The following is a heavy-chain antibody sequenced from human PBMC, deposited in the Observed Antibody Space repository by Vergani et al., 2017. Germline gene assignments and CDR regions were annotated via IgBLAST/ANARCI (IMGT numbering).Heavy chain of an antibody. CDR3: ARGALWWLRQIDS. V-gene: IGHV4-59*01. CDR1: GGSISSYY. Sequence: QLQLQESGPGLVKPSETLSLTCTVSGGSISSYYWTWIRQPPGKGLEWIGYIYDSGDTNYNPSLKSRVTMSLDTSKNQFSLNLYSVTAADTAGYYCARGALWWLRQIDSWVQETLVTVSS. CDR2: IYDSGDT. D-gene: IGHD2-21*01. J-gene: IGHJ4*02.